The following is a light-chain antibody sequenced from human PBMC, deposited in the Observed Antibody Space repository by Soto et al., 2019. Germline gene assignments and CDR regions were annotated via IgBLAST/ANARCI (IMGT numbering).Light chain of an antibody. CDR1: SSNIGAGYY. V-gene: IGLV1-40*01. J-gene: IGLJ3*02. CDR2: GNS. CDR3: QSYDSSLSGWV. Sequence: QLVLTQPPSVSGAPGQRVTISCTWSSSNIGAGYYVHWYQQLPGTAPKLLIYGNSNRPSGVPDRFSGSKSGTSASLAITGLQAEDEADYYCQSYDSSLSGWVFGGGTKLTVL.